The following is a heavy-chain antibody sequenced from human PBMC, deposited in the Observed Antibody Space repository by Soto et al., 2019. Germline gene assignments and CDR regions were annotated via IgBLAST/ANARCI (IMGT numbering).Heavy chain of an antibody. V-gene: IGHV4-30-2*01. Sequence: PSETLSLTCAVSGGSISSGGYSWSWIRQPPGKGLEWIGYIYHSGSTYYNPSLKSRVTISVDRSKNQFSLKLSSVTAADTAVYYCARGSVPAAITSYYYDMDVWGQGTTVTVSS. CDR2: IYHSGST. D-gene: IGHD2-2*01. J-gene: IGHJ6*02. CDR1: GGSISSGGYS. CDR3: ARGSVPAAITSYYYDMDV.